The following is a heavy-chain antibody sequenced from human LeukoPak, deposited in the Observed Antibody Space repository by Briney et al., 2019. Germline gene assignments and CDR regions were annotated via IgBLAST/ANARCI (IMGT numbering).Heavy chain of an antibody. Sequence: ESGPTLVNPTQTLTLTCTFSGFSLSTSGVGVGVGWIRQPPGKALEWLGIIYWNDDKRYNPSLKSSLTITKDTSKSQVVIIMANKDPVDTATYYCEQSGYYILAGYSRSIHYFDYWGQGTLVTVSS. J-gene: IGHJ4*02. CDR2: IYWNDDK. V-gene: IGHV2-5*01. CDR3: EQSGYYILAGYSRSIHYFDY. CDR1: GFSLSTSGVGVG. D-gene: IGHD3-9*01.